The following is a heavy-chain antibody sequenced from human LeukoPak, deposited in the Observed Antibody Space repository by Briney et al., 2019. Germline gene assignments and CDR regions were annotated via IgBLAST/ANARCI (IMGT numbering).Heavy chain of an antibody. Sequence: GASVKVSCKASGYTFTSYGISWVRQAPGQGLEWMGWISAYNGNTNYAQKLQGRVTMTTDTSTSTAYMELRSLRSDDTAVYYCARENAPGYCSSTSCYTPGYYYYYYGMDVWGQGTTVTVSS. CDR2: ISAYNGNT. CDR1: GYTFTSYG. CDR3: ARENAPGYCSSTSCYTPGYYYYYYGMDV. J-gene: IGHJ6*02. D-gene: IGHD2-2*02. V-gene: IGHV1-18*01.